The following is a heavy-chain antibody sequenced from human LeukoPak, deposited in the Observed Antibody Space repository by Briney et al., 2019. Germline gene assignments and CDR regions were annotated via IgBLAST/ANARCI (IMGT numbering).Heavy chain of an antibody. V-gene: IGHV1-69*01. CDR1: GGTFSSYA. CDR3: ARAQRGATTPFDY. Sequence: ASVKVSCKASGGTFSSYAISWVRQAPGQGLEWMGGIIPIFGTANYAQKFQGRVTITADESTSTAYMELSSLRSEDTAVYYCARAQRGATTPFDYWGQGTLVTVSS. D-gene: IGHD1-26*01. CDR2: IIPIFGTA. J-gene: IGHJ4*02.